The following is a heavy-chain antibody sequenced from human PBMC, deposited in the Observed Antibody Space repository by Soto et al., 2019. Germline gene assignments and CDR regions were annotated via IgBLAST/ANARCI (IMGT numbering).Heavy chain of an antibody. CDR3: ASAFGSSGYR. CDR1: GGSISSGGYS. V-gene: IGHV4-30-2*01. D-gene: IGHD3-22*01. J-gene: IGHJ4*02. Sequence: QLQLQESGSGLVKPSQTLSLTCAVSGGSISSGGYSWSWILQPPGKGLEWNGYIYHSGSTYYNPSLTSRVTISVDRSKTQFSLKLSSVAAADSAVYYWASAFGSSGYRWGQGTLVTVSS. CDR2: IYHSGST.